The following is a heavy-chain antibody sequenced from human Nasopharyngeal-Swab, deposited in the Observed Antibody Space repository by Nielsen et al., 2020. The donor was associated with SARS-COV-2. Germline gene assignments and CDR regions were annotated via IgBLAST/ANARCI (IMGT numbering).Heavy chain of an antibody. V-gene: IGHV3-21*01. CDR3: ARDSVYNFGVFIITTSFMDV. J-gene: IGHJ6*03. Sequence: GGSLRLSCAASGFTFNNYNFNWVRQAPGKGLEWVSSISSSSSYIYYADSVKGRFTISRDNAKNSLYLQMNSLRAEDTAVYYCARDSVYNFGVFIITTSFMDVWGKGTTVTVSS. CDR1: GFTFNNYN. CDR2: ISSSSSYI. D-gene: IGHD3-3*01.